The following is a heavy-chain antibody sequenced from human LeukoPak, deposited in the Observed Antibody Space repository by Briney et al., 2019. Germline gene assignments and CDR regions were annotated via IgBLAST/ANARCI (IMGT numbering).Heavy chain of an antibody. CDR1: GFTFSSYG. CDR2: IRYDGSNK. CDR3: AKDLGLPGFAFDI. Sequence: GGSLRLSCAASGFTFSSYGMHWVRQAPGKGLEWVAFIRYDGSNKYYADCVKGRFTISRDNSKNTLYLQMNSLRAEDTAVYYCAKDLGLPGFAFDIWGQGTMVTVSS. J-gene: IGHJ3*02. V-gene: IGHV3-30*02. D-gene: IGHD5-18*01.